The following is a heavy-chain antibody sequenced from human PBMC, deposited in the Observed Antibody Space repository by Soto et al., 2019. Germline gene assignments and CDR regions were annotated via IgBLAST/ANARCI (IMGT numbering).Heavy chain of an antibody. CDR3: ARDPITIFGVVISGSGAFDI. J-gene: IGHJ3*02. D-gene: IGHD3-3*01. Sequence: SETLSLTCTVSGGSISSYYWSWIRQPPGKGLEWIGYIYYSGSTNYNPSLKSRVTISVDTSKNQFSLKLSSVTAADTAVYYCARDPITIFGVVISGSGAFDIWGQGTMVTVSS. V-gene: IGHV4-59*01. CDR1: GGSISSYY. CDR2: IYYSGST.